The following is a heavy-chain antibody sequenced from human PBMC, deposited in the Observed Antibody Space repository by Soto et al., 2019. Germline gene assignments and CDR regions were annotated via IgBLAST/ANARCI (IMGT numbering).Heavy chain of an antibody. Sequence: GGSLRLSCAASGFTFSSYGMHWVRQAPGKGLEWVAVIWYDGSNKYYADSVKGRFTISRDNSKNTLYLQMNSLRAEDTAVYYCARDATVVNGLPGYYYSGMDVWGQGTTVTVSS. V-gene: IGHV3-33*01. CDR2: IWYDGSNK. CDR3: ARDATVVNGLPGYYYSGMDV. D-gene: IGHD4-17*01. J-gene: IGHJ6*02. CDR1: GFTFSSYG.